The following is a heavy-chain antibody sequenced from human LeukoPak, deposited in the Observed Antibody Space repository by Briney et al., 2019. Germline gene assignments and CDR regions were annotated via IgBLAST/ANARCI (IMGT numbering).Heavy chain of an antibody. CDR1: GSTLTELS. Sequence: GASVTVSCKVSGSTLTELSIHWVRQAPGKGLEWMGSLHLEDGETFYEQNFQDRVSMTGDTSTDTAYMELSSLISDDTATYFCATQQGGSCAFDYWGQGTLVTVSS. CDR3: ATQQGGSCAFDY. D-gene: IGHD2-15*01. CDR2: LHLEDGET. J-gene: IGHJ4*02. V-gene: IGHV1-24*01.